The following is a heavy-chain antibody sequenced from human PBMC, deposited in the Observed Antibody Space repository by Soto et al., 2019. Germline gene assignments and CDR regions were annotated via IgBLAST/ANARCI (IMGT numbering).Heavy chain of an antibody. CDR3: ARQGGYCSSTSCRSSYYYGMDV. Sequence: GESLKISCKGSGYSFTSYWISWVRQMPGKGLEWIGKIDPSDSYTNYSPSFQGHVTISADKSISTAYLQWSSLKASDTAMYYCARQGGYCSSTSCRSSYYYGMDVWGQGTTVTVSS. CDR2: IDPSDSYT. CDR1: GYSFTSYW. D-gene: IGHD2-2*01. J-gene: IGHJ6*02. V-gene: IGHV5-10-1*01.